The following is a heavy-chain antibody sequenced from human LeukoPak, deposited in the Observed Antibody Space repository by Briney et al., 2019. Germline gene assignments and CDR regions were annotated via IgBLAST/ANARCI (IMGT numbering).Heavy chain of an antibody. J-gene: IGHJ4*02. CDR3: ARDRVWTVVY. CDR2: ISSSSSYI. Sequence: GGSLRLSCAASGFTFSSYSMNWVRQAPGKGLEWVSSISSSSSYIYYADSVKGRFTISRDNAKNSLSLQMNSLRAEDTAVYYCARDRVWTVVYWGQGTLVTVSS. V-gene: IGHV3-21*01. CDR1: GFTFSSYS. D-gene: IGHD6-13*01.